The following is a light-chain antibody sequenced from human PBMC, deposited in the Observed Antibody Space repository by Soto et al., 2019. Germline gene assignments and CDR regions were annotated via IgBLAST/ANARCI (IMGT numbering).Light chain of an antibody. J-gene: IGKJ1*01. CDR3: QQSYSTPRA. CDR2: AAS. V-gene: IGKV1-39*01. CDR1: QSISSY. Sequence: DLQMTQSPSSLSASVGDRFTITCRASQSISSYLNWYQQKPGKAPKLLIYAASSLQSGVPSRFSGSGSGTDFTLTISRLQPGDLATYYCQQSYSTPRAFGQGTKVDIK.